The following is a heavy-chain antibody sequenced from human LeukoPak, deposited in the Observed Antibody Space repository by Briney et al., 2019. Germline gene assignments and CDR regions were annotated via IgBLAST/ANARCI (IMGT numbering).Heavy chain of an antibody. CDR2: ISSSGSTI. CDR3: ARDANPLYPYYYMDV. V-gene: IGHV3-11*04. D-gene: IGHD3-16*02. CDR1: GLTFSDYY. Sequence: GGSLRLSCAASGLTFSDYYMSWIRQAPGKGLEWVSYISSSGSTIYYADSVKGRFTISRDNAKNSLYLQMNSLRAEDTAVYYCARDANPLYPYYYMDVWGKGTTVTVSS. J-gene: IGHJ6*03.